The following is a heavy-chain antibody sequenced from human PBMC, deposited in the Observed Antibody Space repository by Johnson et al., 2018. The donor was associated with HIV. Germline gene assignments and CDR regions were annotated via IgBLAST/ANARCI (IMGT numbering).Heavy chain of an antibody. V-gene: IGHV3-30-3*02. J-gene: IGHJ3*02. Sequence: QVQLVESGGGVVQPGRSLRLSCAASEFSFSTYAMHWVRQAPGKGLEWVALISYDGLNKYYADSVKGRFTISRDNSKNTLYVQMNSLRAEDTAVYYCAKEGEAFDIWGQGTMVTVSS. CDR1: EFSFSTYA. D-gene: IGHD3-16*01. CDR2: ISYDGLNK. CDR3: AKEGEAFDI.